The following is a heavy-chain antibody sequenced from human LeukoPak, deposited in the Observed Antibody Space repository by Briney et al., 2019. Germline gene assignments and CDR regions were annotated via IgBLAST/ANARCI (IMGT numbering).Heavy chain of an antibody. Sequence: GGSLRLSCAASGFTFSSYSMNWVRQAPGKGLEWVSYIRSSSSTIYYADSVKGRFTISTDNANNSLYLQMNSLRAEDTAVYYCARGPFASGSYSLYGYGSVFDYWGQGTLVTVSS. J-gene: IGHJ4*02. V-gene: IGHV3-48*01. CDR3: ARGPFASGSYSLYGYGSVFDY. D-gene: IGHD3-10*01. CDR2: IRSSSSTI. CDR1: GFTFSSYS.